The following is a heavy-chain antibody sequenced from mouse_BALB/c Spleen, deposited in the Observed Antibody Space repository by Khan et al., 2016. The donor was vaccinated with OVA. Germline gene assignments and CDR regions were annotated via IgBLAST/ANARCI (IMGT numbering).Heavy chain of an antibody. J-gene: IGHJ4*01. Sequence: QVTLKESGPGISQTSQTLSLTCSFSGFSLSASGMAVSWIRQPSGKGLEWLAHIYWDDDKLSNPSLKSRLSISKDTSRNQVFLNINSVDTADSAAYYCARSRWLLHESIDYWGLGTSVTVSS. V-gene: IGHV8-12*01. CDR2: IYWDDDK. CDR3: ARSRWLLHESIDY. D-gene: IGHD2-3*01. CDR1: GFSLSASGMA.